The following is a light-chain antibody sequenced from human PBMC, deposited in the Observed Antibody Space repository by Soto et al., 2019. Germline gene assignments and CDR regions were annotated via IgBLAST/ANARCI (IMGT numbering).Light chain of an antibody. J-gene: IGLJ1*01. CDR2: EVS. Sequence: QSALTQPPSASGSPGQSVTISCTGPSSDVGGYNYVSWYQQYAGKAPKLMISEVSKLPSWVPDRFSGSKSGNTASLTVSGLQAEDEADYYFSSYAGSNKSVFGTGTKLTV. CDR3: SSYAGSNKSV. CDR1: SSDVGGYNY. V-gene: IGLV2-8*01.